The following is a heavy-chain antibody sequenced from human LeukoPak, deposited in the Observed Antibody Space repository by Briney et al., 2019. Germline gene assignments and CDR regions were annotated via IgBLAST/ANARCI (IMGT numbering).Heavy chain of an antibody. CDR2: IRSKANSYAT. J-gene: IGHJ6*04. D-gene: IGHD3-10*01. CDR3: TRLTVRGVNGPHYGMDV. CDR1: GFTFSGSA. Sequence: GGSLRLSCAASGFTFSGSAMHWVRQASGKGLEWVGRIRSKANSYATAYAASVKGRFTISRDDSKNTAYLQMNSLKTEDTAVYYRTRLTVRGVNGPHYGMDVWGKGTTVTVSS. V-gene: IGHV3-73*01.